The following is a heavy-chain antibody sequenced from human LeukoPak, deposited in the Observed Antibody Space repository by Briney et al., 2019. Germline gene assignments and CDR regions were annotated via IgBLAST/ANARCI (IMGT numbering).Heavy chain of an antibody. CDR2: ISSDGSST. Sequence: GGSLRLSCAASGFTLSSYWMHWVRQAPGKGLAWVSRISSDGSSTFYADSVKGRFTISRDNAKNTLYLQMNSLRAEDTAVYYCARSDRFGEWGQGTLVTVSS. V-gene: IGHV3-74*01. D-gene: IGHD3-10*01. CDR3: ARSDRFGE. CDR1: GFTLSSYW. J-gene: IGHJ4*02.